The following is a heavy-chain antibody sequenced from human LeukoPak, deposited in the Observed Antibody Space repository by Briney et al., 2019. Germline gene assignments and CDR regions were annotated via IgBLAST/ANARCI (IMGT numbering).Heavy chain of an antibody. J-gene: IGHJ4*02. CDR2: INPNSGGT. CDR1: GYTFTGYY. CDR3: ATPPLYSGSYFCY. V-gene: IGHV1-2*06. Sequence: GASVKVSCKASGYTFTGYYMHWVRQAPGQGLEWMGRINPNSGGTNYAQKFQGRVTMTRDTSISTAYMELSSLRSEDTAVYYCATPPLYSGSYFCYWGQGTLVTVSS. D-gene: IGHD1-26*01.